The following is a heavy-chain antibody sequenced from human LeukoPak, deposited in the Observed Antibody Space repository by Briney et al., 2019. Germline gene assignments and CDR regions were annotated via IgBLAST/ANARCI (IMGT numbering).Heavy chain of an antibody. CDR1: GGSISSYY. J-gene: IGHJ5*02. CDR3: ARGIVYDSSLQP. V-gene: IGHV4-59*01. CDR2: IYYSGST. D-gene: IGHD3-22*01. Sequence: SETLSLTCTVSGGSISSYYWSWIRQPPGKVLEWIGYIYYSGSTNYNASLKSRVTISVDTSKNQFSLKLSSVTAADTAVYYCARGIVYDSSLQPWGQGTLVTVSS.